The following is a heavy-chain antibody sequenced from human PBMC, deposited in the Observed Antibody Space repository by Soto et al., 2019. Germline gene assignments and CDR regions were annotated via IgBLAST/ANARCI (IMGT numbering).Heavy chain of an antibody. Sequence: GGSLRLSCAAPGFTFSSYAMHWVRQAPGKGQEWVAAISYDGSNKYYADSVKGRFTLSRDNSKNTLYLQMNSLMAEETAVYYCAREVDRTVGGDFDCSSTSCYGHYVMDVWGQGITVTVSS. J-gene: IGHJ6*02. CDR3: AREVDRTVGGDFDCSSTSCYGHYVMDV. CDR1: GFTFSSYA. V-gene: IGHV3-30-3*01. D-gene: IGHD2-2*01. CDR2: ISYDGSNK.